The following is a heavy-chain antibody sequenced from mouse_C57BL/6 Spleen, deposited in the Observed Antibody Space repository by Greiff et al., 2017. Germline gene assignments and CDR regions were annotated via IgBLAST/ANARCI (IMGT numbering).Heavy chain of an antibody. J-gene: IGHJ1*03. Sequence: DVKLVESGGGLVKPGGSLKLSCAASGFTFSSYAMSWVRQTPEKRLEWVATISDGGSYTYYPDNVKGRFTISRDNAKNNLYLQMSHLKSEDTAMYYCARDQANWDYFDVWGTGTTVTVSS. D-gene: IGHD4-1*01. CDR1: GFTFSSYA. CDR2: ISDGGSYT. V-gene: IGHV5-4*01. CDR3: ARDQANWDYFDV.